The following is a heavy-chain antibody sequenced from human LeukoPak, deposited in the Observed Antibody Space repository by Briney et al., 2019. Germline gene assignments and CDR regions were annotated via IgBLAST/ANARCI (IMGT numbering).Heavy chain of an antibody. Sequence: ASVKVSCKASGYTFTSYDINWVRQATGQGLEWMGWMNPNSGNTGYAQKFQGRVTITRNTSISTAYMELSSLRSEDTAVYYCARGWTGGYYYYYMDVWGKGTTVTVSS. CDR1: GYTFTSYD. CDR2: MNPNSGNT. CDR3: ARGWTGGYYYYYMDV. D-gene: IGHD1-1*01. J-gene: IGHJ6*03. V-gene: IGHV1-8*03.